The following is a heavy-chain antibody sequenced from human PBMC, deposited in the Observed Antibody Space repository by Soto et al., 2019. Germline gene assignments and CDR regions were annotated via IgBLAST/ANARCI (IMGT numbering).Heavy chain of an antibody. Sequence: GGSLRLSCAASGFTFSSYGMHWVRQAPGKGLEWVAVISYDGSNKYYADSVKGRFTISRDNSKNTLYLQMNSLRAEDTAVYYCAKDHRPLNWNFRDAFDIWGQGTIVTVSS. V-gene: IGHV3-30*18. CDR2: ISYDGSNK. CDR1: GFTFSSYG. D-gene: IGHD1-7*01. CDR3: AKDHRPLNWNFRDAFDI. J-gene: IGHJ3*02.